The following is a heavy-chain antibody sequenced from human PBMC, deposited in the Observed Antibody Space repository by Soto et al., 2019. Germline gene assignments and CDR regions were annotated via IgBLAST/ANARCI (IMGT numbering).Heavy chain of an antibody. J-gene: IGHJ4*02. V-gene: IGHV5-51*01. Sequence: PGESLKISCKGSGYSFTNYWVAWVRQMPGKGLEWMGVFYPGDSDTRYSPSFQGQVTISGDKSISTAYLQWSGLQASDTAIYYCARGSGCYAAGFDYWGPGTLVTVSS. CDR3: ARGSGCYAAGFDY. CDR1: GYSFTNYW. D-gene: IGHD1-26*01. CDR2: FYPGDSDT.